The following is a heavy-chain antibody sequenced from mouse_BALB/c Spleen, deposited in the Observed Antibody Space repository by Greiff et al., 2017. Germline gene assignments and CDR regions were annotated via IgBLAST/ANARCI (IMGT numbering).Heavy chain of an antibody. CDR2: ISSGGST. CDR1: GFTFSSYA. V-gene: IGHV5-6-5*01. Sequence: EVMLVESGGGLVKPGGSLKLSCAASGFTFSSYAMSWVRQTPEKRLEWVASISSGGSTYYPDSVKGRFTISRDNARNILYLQMSSLRSEDTAMYYCARGYRYDGDWYFDVWGAGTTVTVSS. J-gene: IGHJ1*01. CDR3: ARGYRYDGDWYFDV. D-gene: IGHD2-14*01.